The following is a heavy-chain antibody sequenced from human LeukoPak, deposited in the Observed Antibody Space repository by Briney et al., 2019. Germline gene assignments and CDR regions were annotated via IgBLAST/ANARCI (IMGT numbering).Heavy chain of an antibody. J-gene: IGHJ4*02. V-gene: IGHV1-18*01. Sequence: ASVRVSCKSSGYVFNSFGITWLRQAPGQGLEWMGWVSAYKGYTSHAQKFQDRVITTTDTSTTTAYMELRNLKSDDTAVYYCARESVSFVAVANDGYFDFWGQGSLVIVSS. CDR2: VSAYKGYT. CDR1: GYVFNSFG. CDR3: ARESVSFVAVANDGYFDF. D-gene: IGHD6-19*01.